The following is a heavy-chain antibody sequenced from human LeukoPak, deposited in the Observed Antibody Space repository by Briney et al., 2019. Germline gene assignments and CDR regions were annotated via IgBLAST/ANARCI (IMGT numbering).Heavy chain of an antibody. V-gene: IGHV3-21*01. Sequence: GGSLRLSCAASGFTFSSYSMNWVRRAPGKGLEWVSSISSSSYIYYADSVKGRFTISRDNAKNSLYLQMNSLRAEDTAVYYCARHGGIGYCSSTSCYWLGVEHWFDPWGQGTLVTVSS. D-gene: IGHD2-2*01. CDR1: GFTFSSYS. CDR2: ISSSSYI. J-gene: IGHJ5*02. CDR3: ARHGGIGYCSSTSCYWLGVEHWFDP.